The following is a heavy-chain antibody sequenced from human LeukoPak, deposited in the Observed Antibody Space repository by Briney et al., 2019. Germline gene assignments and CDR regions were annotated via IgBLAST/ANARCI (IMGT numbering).Heavy chain of an antibody. CDR2: IYHSGST. J-gene: IGHJ4*02. D-gene: IGHD1-14*01. CDR3: ARDITNY. V-gene: IGHV4-34*01. Sequence: SETLSLTCAVYGGSFSGYYWSWIRQPPGKGLEWIGSIYHSGSTYYNPSLKSRVTISVDTSKNQFSLKLSSVTAADTAVYYCARDITNYWGQGTLVTVSS. CDR1: GGSFSGYY.